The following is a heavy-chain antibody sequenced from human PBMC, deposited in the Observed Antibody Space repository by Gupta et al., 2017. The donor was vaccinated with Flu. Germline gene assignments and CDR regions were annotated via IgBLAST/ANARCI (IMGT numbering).Heavy chain of an antibody. CDR3: AKGGRHNWKFDVVS. V-gene: IGHV3-30*18. CDR2: MSDDGSIL. D-gene: IGHD1-20*01. CDR1: GFIFSDYG. J-gene: IGHJ5*01. Sequence: QVQLVQSGGGVVQPGTSLRLSCAASGFIFSDYGMHWVRQVPGKGLEWLAVMSDDGSILWYAASVRGRFTISRDNSEKTLILQMNSLRREDTAVYYGAKGGRHNWKFDVVSWGPGTLGTVSS.